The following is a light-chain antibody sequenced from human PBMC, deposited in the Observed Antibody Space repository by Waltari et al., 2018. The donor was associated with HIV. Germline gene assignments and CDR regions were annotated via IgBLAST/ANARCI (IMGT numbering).Light chain of an antibody. Sequence: QSALTQPPSVSGSPGQSVSISCSGTTSAVGFYDFVSWYQQYPGKDPKLIIFVVNQRPSGVPERFSGSKSGNTASLTISGLQTEDEADYFCCAYAAGHVSYVFGNGTAVAVL. V-gene: IGLV2-11*01. CDR2: VVN. J-gene: IGLJ1*01. CDR1: TSAVGFYDF. CDR3: CAYAAGHVSYV.